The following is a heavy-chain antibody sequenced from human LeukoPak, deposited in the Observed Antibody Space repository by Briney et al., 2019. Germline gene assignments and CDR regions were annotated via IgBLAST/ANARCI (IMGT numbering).Heavy chain of an antibody. CDR2: IRYDGSDK. CDR1: GFSFSSYG. CDR3: ARGSPTVADY. Sequence: PGGSLRLSCAASGFSFSSYGMHWVRQAPGKGLEWVAFIRYDGSDKYYGDSVKGRFTISRDNSKNTLYLEMNSLRAEDTAVYYCARGSPTVADYWGQGTLVTVSS. D-gene: IGHD4-17*01. J-gene: IGHJ4*02. V-gene: IGHV3-30*02.